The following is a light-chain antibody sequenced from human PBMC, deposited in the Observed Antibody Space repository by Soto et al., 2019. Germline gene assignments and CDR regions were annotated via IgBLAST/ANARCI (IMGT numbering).Light chain of an antibody. CDR2: DAS. CDR1: QSVSNY. J-gene: IGKJ1*01. Sequence: EIVLTQSPATLSLSPGERATPSCRASQSVSNYLAWYQHKPGQAPRLLIYDASNRATGIPARFSGSGSGTDFTLTISSLEPEDFAVYYCQQRSDWPKTFGQGTKVEI. V-gene: IGKV3-11*01. CDR3: QQRSDWPKT.